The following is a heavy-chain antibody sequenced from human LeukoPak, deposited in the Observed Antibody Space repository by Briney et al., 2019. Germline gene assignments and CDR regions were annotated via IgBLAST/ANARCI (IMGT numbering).Heavy chain of an antibody. J-gene: IGHJ6*03. Sequence: SQTLSLACTVSGGSIGIDDYYWTWIRQPPGKGLEWIGYISHSGSTYYNPSLKSRVTISIDRSKNQFSLKLSSVTAADTAVYYCASSPGMVGMNYYYYYMDVWGKGTTVTVSS. CDR1: GGSIGIDDYY. CDR3: ASSPGMVGMNYYYYYMDV. CDR2: ISHSGST. V-gene: IGHV4-30-2*01. D-gene: IGHD2-15*01.